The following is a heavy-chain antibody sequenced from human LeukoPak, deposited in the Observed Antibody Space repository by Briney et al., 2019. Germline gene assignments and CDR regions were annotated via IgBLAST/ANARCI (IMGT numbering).Heavy chain of an antibody. CDR2: ISSSSSTI. V-gene: IGHV3-48*02. J-gene: IGHJ4*02. CDR3: ARAVGSGSYSTFDY. CDR1: GFTFSSYS. Sequence: GGSLRLSCAASGFTFSSYSMNWVRQAPGKGLEWVSYISSSSSTIYYADSVKGRFTISRDNAKNSLYLQMNSLRDEDTAEYYCARAVGSGSYSTFDYWGQGTLVTASS. D-gene: IGHD1-26*01.